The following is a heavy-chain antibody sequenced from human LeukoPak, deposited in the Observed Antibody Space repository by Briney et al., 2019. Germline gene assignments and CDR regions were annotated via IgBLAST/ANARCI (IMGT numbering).Heavy chain of an antibody. Sequence: GGSLRLSCAASGFTFRSDGMHWVRQAPGKGLVWVSRINSDGSSTSYADSVKGRFTISRDNAKNTLYLQMNSLRAEDTAVYYCATTRDSPSAFDIWGQGTMVTVSS. V-gene: IGHV3-74*01. CDR2: INSDGSST. D-gene: IGHD2-15*01. CDR1: GFTFRSDG. CDR3: ATTRDSPSAFDI. J-gene: IGHJ3*02.